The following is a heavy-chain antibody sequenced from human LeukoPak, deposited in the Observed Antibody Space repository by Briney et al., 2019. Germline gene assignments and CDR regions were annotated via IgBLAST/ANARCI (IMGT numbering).Heavy chain of an antibody. CDR2: INSDGINT. J-gene: IGHJ5*02. CDR1: GFNFRSYS. Sequence: GGSLRLSCAASGFNFRSYSMNWVRHAPGKGLVWVSRINSDGINTSYADSVKGRFTISRDNAKNTLNLQMNSLRAEDTAVYYCARDLGQYYDTSDNWFDPWGQGTLVTVSS. D-gene: IGHD3-22*01. CDR3: ARDLGQYYDTSDNWFDP. V-gene: IGHV3-74*01.